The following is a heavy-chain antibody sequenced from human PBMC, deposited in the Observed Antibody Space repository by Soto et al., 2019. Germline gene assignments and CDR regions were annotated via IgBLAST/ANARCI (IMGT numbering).Heavy chain of an antibody. V-gene: IGHV3-23*01. CDR3: ARGSRDSYRGSRIFDF. Sequence: PGGALRLSGVASGITLRSGAMIWVRQAPVEGLEWVAVITDTGGDARYADSVRGRFTISRDNSKNTLYLQMNSLRVEDSAVYYCARGSRDSYRGSRIFDFWGRGTLVTVYS. D-gene: IGHD3-16*01. CDR2: ITDTGGDA. J-gene: IGHJ4*02. CDR1: GITLRSGA.